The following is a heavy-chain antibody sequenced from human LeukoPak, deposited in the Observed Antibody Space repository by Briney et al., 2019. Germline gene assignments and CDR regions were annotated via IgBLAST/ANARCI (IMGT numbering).Heavy chain of an antibody. CDR1: GGSFSGYY. J-gene: IGHJ4*02. V-gene: IGHV4-34*01. CDR2: INHSGST. Sequence: SETLSLTCAVYGGSFSGYYWSWIRQPPGKGLEWIGEINHSGSTNYNPSLKSRVTISVDTSKNQFSLELSSVTAADTAVYYCARGRTRYGDYGPDYWGQGTLVTVSS. D-gene: IGHD4-17*01. CDR3: ARGRTRYGDYGPDY.